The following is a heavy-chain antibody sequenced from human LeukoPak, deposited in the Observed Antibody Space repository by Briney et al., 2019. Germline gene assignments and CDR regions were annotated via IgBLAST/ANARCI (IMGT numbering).Heavy chain of an antibody. CDR1: GYSFTSYW. J-gene: IGHJ4*02. CDR2: IDPSDSYT. Sequence: PGESLKISCKGSGYSFTSYWISWVRQMPGKGLEWMGRIDPSDSYTNYSPSFQGHVTISADKSISTAYLQWSSLKASDTAMYYCASGIAAAGRDPDYWGQGTLVSVSS. CDR3: ASGIAAAGRDPDY. V-gene: IGHV5-10-1*01. D-gene: IGHD6-13*01.